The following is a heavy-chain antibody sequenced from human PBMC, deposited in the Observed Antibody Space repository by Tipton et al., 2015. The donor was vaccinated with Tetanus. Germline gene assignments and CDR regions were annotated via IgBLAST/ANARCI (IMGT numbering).Heavy chain of an antibody. V-gene: IGHV3-48*02. CDR3: ARVRQELAHDAFDL. CDR2: ISGTGTTV. J-gene: IGHJ3*01. CDR1: GFTFSSYN. D-gene: IGHD1-1*01. Sequence: SLRLSCAASGFTFSSYNMNWVRQAPGKGLEWVSHISGTGTTVDYADSVKGRFTISRDSAKNSLYLEMNSLRDDDTAVYYCARVRQELAHDAFDLWGQGTLVTVSS.